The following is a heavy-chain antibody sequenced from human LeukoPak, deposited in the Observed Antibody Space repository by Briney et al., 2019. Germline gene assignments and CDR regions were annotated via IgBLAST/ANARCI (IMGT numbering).Heavy chain of an antibody. CDR2: IYPGDSDT. Sequence: GESLKISCKGSGYSFAGYWIGWVRQMPGKGLEWMGIIYPGDSDTRYSPSFQGQVTISAGKSISTAYLQWSSLKASDTAMYYCARHARYYYYYMDVWGKGTTVTVSS. J-gene: IGHJ6*03. V-gene: IGHV5-51*01. CDR1: GYSFAGYW. CDR3: ARHARYYYYYMDV.